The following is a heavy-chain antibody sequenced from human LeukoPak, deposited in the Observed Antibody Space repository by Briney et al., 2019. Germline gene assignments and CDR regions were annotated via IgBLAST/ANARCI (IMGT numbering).Heavy chain of an antibody. CDR2: IYYSGST. CDR1: GGSISSYY. V-gene: IGHV4-59*01. CDR3: AIATVRGVKY. D-gene: IGHD3-10*01. J-gene: IGHJ4*02. Sequence: KPSETLSLTCTVSGGSISSYYWSWIRQPPGKGLEWIGYIYYSGSTNYNPSLKSRVTISVDTSKNQFSLKLSSVTAADTAVYYCAIATVRGVKYWGQGTLVTVSS.